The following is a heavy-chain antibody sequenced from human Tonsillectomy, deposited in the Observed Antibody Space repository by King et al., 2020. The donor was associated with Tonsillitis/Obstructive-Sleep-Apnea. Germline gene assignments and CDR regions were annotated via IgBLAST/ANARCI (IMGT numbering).Heavy chain of an antibody. CDR2: ISSRSSYI. CDR1: GFTFSSYS. Sequence: VQLVESGGGLVKPGGSLRLSCAASGFTFSSYSMNWVRQAPGKGLEWVSFISSRSSYIYYADSVKGRFTISRDNAKNSGYLQMNSLGAEDTAVYYCARAEDLVGSNAFDIWGKGTMVTVSS. CDR3: ARAEDLVGSNAFDI. V-gene: IGHV3-21*01. J-gene: IGHJ3*02. D-gene: IGHD1-26*01.